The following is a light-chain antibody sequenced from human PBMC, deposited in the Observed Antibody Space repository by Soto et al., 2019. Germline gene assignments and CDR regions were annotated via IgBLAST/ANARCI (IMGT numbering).Light chain of an antibody. Sequence: EIVLTQSSGTLSLSPGEGATLSCRASRSVSSNLVWYQQKPGQAPRLLIYGASTRATGIPARFSGSGSGTDFTLTISRLEPEDFAVYYCQQYGSSPLTFGQGTKVDIK. CDR3: QQYGSSPLT. CDR2: GAS. V-gene: IGKV3-20*01. CDR1: RSVSSN. J-gene: IGKJ1*01.